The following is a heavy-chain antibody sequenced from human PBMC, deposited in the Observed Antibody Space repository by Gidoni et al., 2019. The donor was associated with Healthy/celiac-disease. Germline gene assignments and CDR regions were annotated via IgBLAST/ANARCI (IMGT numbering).Heavy chain of an antibody. D-gene: IGHD3-16*01. Sequence: QVQLVESGGGVVQPGRSLRLSCAASGFTFSSYGMHWVRQAPGKGLEWVAVISYDGSNKYYADSVKGRFTISRDNSKNTLYLQMNSLRAEDTAVYYCAKTSKGGRNWYFDLWGRGTLVTVSS. CDR1: GFTFSSYG. V-gene: IGHV3-30*18. CDR3: AKTSKGGRNWYFDL. CDR2: ISYDGSNK. J-gene: IGHJ2*01.